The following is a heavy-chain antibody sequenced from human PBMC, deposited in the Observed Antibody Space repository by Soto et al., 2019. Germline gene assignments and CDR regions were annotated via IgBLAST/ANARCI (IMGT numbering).Heavy chain of an antibody. J-gene: IGHJ4*02. CDR3: ARDLNDFWSGYYTQNFDY. CDR2: ISAYNGNT. D-gene: IGHD3-3*01. Sequence: ASVKVSCKASGYTFTSYGISWVRQAPGQRFEWMGWISAYNGNTNYAQKLQGRVTMTTDTSTSTAYMELRSLRSDDTAVYYCARDLNDFWSGYYTQNFDYWGQGTLVTVSS. CDR1: GYTFTSYG. V-gene: IGHV1-18*01.